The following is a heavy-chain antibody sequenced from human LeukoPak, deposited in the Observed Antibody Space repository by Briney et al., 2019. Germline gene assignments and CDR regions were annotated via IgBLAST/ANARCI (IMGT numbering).Heavy chain of an antibody. J-gene: IGHJ3*02. V-gene: IGHV3-7*01. CDR3: ARSMYSGSYGAFDI. CDR2: IKQDGSEK. Sequence: PGGSLRLSCAASGFTFSRYWMRWVRQAPGKGLEWVAYIKQDGSEKYYVDSVKDRFTISRDNAKNSLYLQMNSLRTEDTAVYYCARSMYSGSYGAFDIWGQGTMVTVSS. D-gene: IGHD1-26*01. CDR1: GFTFSRYW.